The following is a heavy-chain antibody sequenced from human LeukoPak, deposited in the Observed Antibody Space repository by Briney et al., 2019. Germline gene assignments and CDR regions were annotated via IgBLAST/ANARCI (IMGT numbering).Heavy chain of an antibody. Sequence: ASVKVSCKASGYTFTSYYMCWVRQAPGQGLEWMGWINPNSGGTNYAQKFQGRVTMTRDTSISTAYMELSRLRSDDTAVYYCASALISGPYYYYMDVWGKGTTVTVSS. V-gene: IGHV1-2*02. CDR2: INPNSGGT. CDR3: ASALISGPYYYYMDV. D-gene: IGHD3/OR15-3a*01. J-gene: IGHJ6*03. CDR1: GYTFTSYY.